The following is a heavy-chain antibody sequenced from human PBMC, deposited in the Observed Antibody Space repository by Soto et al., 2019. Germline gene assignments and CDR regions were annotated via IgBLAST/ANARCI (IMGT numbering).Heavy chain of an antibody. CDR1: GFTFSSYA. CDR2: ISTSGGST. Sequence: EVQLLESGGGLVQPGGSLRLSCAASGFTFSSYAMSWVRQAPGKGLEWVSAISTSGGSTYYADSVKGRFTISRDNSKNTLNLQMNSLRAEDTAVYYCAKDSSSWSNWFDPWGQGTLVTVSS. V-gene: IGHV3-23*01. J-gene: IGHJ5*02. D-gene: IGHD6-13*01. CDR3: AKDSSSWSNWFDP.